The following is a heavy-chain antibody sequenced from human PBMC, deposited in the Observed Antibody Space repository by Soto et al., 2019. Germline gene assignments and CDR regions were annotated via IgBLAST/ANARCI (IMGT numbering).Heavy chain of an antibody. CDR3: ARRPSYYDILTGYQYYWYFDL. Sequence: SETLSLTCAVYGGSFSGYYWSWIRQPPGKGLEWIGEINHSGSTNYNPSLKSRVTISVDTSKNQFSLKLSSVTAADTAVYYCARRPSYYDILTGYQYYWYFDLWGRGTLVTVSS. CDR1: GGSFSGYY. D-gene: IGHD3-9*01. V-gene: IGHV4-34*01. J-gene: IGHJ2*01. CDR2: INHSGST.